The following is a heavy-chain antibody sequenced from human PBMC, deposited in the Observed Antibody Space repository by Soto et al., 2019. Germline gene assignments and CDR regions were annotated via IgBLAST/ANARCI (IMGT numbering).Heavy chain of an antibody. CDR3: ARQSDYGDYFDY. Sequence: LLQASETLSLPCTVSGGSISSSSYYWGWIRQPPGKGLEWIGSIYYSGSTYYNPSLKSRVTISVDTSKNQFSLKLSSVTAADTAVYYCARQSDYGDYFDYWGQGTLVTVSS. CDR2: IYYSGST. V-gene: IGHV4-39*01. D-gene: IGHD4-17*01. J-gene: IGHJ4*02. CDR1: GGSISSSSYY.